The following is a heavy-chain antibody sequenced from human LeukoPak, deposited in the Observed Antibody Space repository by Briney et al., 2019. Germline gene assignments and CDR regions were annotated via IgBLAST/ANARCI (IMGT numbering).Heavy chain of an antibody. CDR3: AKDQNVVVVPAAIYYYYGMDV. J-gene: IGHJ6*02. Sequence: QAGGSLRLSCAASGFTFSSYAMSWVRQAPGKGLEWVSAISGSGGSTYYADSVKGRFTISRDNSKNTLYLQMNSLRAEDTAVYYCAKDQNVVVVPAAIYYYYGMDVWGQGTTVTVSS. D-gene: IGHD2-2*01. V-gene: IGHV3-23*01. CDR1: GFTFSSYA. CDR2: ISGSGGST.